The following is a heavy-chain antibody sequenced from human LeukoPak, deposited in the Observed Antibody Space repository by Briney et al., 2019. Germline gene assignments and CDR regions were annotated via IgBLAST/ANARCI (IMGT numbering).Heavy chain of an antibody. D-gene: IGHD5-18*01. J-gene: IGHJ4*02. Sequence: SGGSLRLSCAASGFTFSSYATSWVRQAPGKGLGWVSALSGSGGSTYYADSVKGRFTISRDNSKNTLYLQMNSLRAEDTAVYYCAKDLNSYGYRGSFFDYWGQGTLVTVSS. CDR1: GFTFSSYA. CDR3: AKDLNSYGYRGSFFDY. V-gene: IGHV3-23*01. CDR2: LSGSGGST.